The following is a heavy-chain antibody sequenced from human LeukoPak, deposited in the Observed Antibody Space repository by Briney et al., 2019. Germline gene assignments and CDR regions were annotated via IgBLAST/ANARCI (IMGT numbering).Heavy chain of an antibody. Sequence: PSETLSLTCAVYGGSFSGYYWSWIRQPPGKGLEWIGEINHSGSTNYNPSLKSRVTISVDTSKNQFPLKLSSVTAADTAVYYCARPSGSRACWGQGTLVTVSS. J-gene: IGHJ4*02. D-gene: IGHD3-22*01. V-gene: IGHV4-34*01. CDR1: GGSFSGYY. CDR2: INHSGST. CDR3: ARPSGSRAC.